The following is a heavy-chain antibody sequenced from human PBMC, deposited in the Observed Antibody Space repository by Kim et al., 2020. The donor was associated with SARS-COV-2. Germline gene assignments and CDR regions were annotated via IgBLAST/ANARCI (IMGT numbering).Heavy chain of an antibody. V-gene: IGHV4-34*01. CDR3: ARGFITMVRGVKNWFDP. D-gene: IGHD3-10*01. Sequence: SETLSLTCAVYGGSFSGYYWSWIRQPPGKGLEWIGEINHSGSTNYNPSLKSRVTISVDTSKNQFSLKLSSVTAADTAVYYCARGFITMVRGVKNWFDPWGQGTLVTVSS. J-gene: IGHJ5*02. CDR2: INHSGST. CDR1: GGSFSGYY.